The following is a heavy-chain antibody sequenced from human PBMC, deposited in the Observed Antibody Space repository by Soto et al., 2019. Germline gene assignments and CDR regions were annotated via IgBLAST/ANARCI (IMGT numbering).Heavy chain of an antibody. V-gene: IGHV3-13*04. Sequence: GRSLRLSCAASGFTFSTYDMHWVRQATGEGLEWVSGIGTAGDTYYSDSVKGRFTISRENAKNSLYLQMNSLRAGDTAVYYCXRLLXXXDSRNNXXXFDLXGRGTLVTVSS. D-gene: IGHD1-20*01. J-gene: IGHJ2*01. CDR3: XRLLXXXDSRNNXXXFDL. CDR2: IGTAGDT. CDR1: GFTFSTYD.